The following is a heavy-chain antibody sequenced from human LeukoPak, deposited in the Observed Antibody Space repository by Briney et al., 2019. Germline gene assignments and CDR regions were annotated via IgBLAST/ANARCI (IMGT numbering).Heavy chain of an antibody. CDR2: IRSKVYGGTT. J-gene: IGHJ4*02. V-gene: IGHV3-49*04. CDR3: TRDRYSGYDYGY. CDR1: GFTFGDYA. Sequence: GGSLRLSCTGSGFTFGDYAMTWVRQAPGKGLEWVGFIRSKVYGGTTEYAASVKGRFTISRDDSKNIAYLQMNSLKTGDTAVYYCTRDRYSGYDYGYWGQGTLVTVSS. D-gene: IGHD5-12*01.